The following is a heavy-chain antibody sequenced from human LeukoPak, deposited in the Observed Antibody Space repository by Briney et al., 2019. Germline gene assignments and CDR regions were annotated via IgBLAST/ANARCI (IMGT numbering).Heavy chain of an antibody. CDR1: GFTFSTYA. V-gene: IGHV3-23*01. CDR2: ISGSGGTT. J-gene: IGHJ5*02. Sequence: GGSLRLSCAASGFTFSTYAMSWVRQAPGKGLEWVSAISGSGGTTYYADSVKGRFAISRDNSKNTLYLQMNSLRAEDTAVYYCAKESTWGTVVTPGGPSAWGQGTLVTVSS. CDR3: AKESTWGTVVTPGGPSA. D-gene: IGHD4-23*01.